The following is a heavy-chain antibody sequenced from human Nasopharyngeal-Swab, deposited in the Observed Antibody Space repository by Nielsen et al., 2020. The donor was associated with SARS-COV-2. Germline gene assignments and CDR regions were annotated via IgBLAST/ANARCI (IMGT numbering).Heavy chain of an antibody. V-gene: IGHV3-30*04. CDR3: ARALWGSYYYGMDV. Sequence: GESLKISFAASGFTFSSYAMHWVRQAPGKGLEWVAVISYDGSNKYYADSVKGRFTISRDNSKNTLYLQMNSLRAEDTAVYYCARALWGSYYYGMDVWGQGTTVTVSS. J-gene: IGHJ6*02. CDR2: ISYDGSNK. D-gene: IGHD7-27*01. CDR1: GFTFSSYA.